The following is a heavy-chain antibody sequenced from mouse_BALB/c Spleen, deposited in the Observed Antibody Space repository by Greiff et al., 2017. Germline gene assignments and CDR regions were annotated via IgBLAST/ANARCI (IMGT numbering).Heavy chain of an antibody. CDR3: ARSSSYWYFDV. CDR1: GYTFTDYA. J-gene: IGHJ1*01. V-gene: IGHV1S135*01. D-gene: IGHD1-1*01. CDR2: IDPYNGGT. Sequence: QLQESGPELVRPGVSVKISCKGSGYTFTDYAMHWVKQSHGKSLEWIGYIDPYNGGTSYNQKFKGKATLTVDKSSSTAFMHLNSLTSEDSAVYYCARSSSYWYFDVWGAGTTVTVSS.